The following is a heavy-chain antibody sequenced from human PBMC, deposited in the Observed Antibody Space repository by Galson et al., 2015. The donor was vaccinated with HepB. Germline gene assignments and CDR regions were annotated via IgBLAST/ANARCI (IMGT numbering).Heavy chain of an antibody. J-gene: IGHJ4*02. V-gene: IGHV3-30*18. CDR1: GFTFSSYG. CDR2: ISYDGSNK. Sequence: SLRLSCAASGFTFSSYGMHWVRQAPGKGLEWVAVISYDGSNKYYADSVKGRFTISRDNSKNTLYLQMNSLRAEDTAVYYCAKDRAGDYDPPEFDYWGQGTLVTVSS. CDR3: AKDRAGDYDPPEFDY. D-gene: IGHD4-17*01.